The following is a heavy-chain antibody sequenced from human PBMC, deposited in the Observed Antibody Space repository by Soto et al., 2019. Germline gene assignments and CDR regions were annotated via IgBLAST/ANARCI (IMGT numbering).Heavy chain of an antibody. CDR2: ISYSGYI. CDR1: GASFSAHY. D-gene: IGHD1-1*01. V-gene: IGHV4-59*11. J-gene: IGHJ4*02. Sequence: SETLSLTCSVSGASFSAHYWTWIRQPPGKGLEWIGYISYSGYINYKPSLKSRLTMSVDMSKKQFSLKLNSLTAADTAVYYCARTTKTTGTEVLDYLGQGTLVTGS. CDR3: ARTTKTTGTEVLDY.